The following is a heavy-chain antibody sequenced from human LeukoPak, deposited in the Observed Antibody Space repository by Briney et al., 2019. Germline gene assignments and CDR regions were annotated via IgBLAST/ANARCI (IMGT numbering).Heavy chain of an antibody. D-gene: IGHD6-13*01. CDR1: GFTFRSYW. V-gene: IGHV3-74*01. CDR3: ARDGYGDM. CDR2: INGDGGST. Sequence: GGSLRLSCAASGFTFRSYWMHWVRQAPGKGLVWVSRINGDGGSTGYADSVKGRFTISRDNAKNTLYLQINSLRAEDTAVYYCARDGYGDMWGQGTMVTVSS. J-gene: IGHJ3*02.